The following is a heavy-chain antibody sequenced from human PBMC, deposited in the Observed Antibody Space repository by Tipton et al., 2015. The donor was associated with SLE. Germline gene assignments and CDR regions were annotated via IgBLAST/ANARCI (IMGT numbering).Heavy chain of an antibody. J-gene: IGHJ4*02. Sequence: LRLSCAASGFTFSSYWMSWVRQAPGKGLEWVANIKQDGSEKYYVDSVKGRFTISRDNAKNSLYLQMNSLRAEDTAVYYCASGNYEGSFDYWGQGSLVTVSS. CDR2: IKQDGSEK. D-gene: IGHD1-7*01. V-gene: IGHV3-7*01. CDR1: GFTFSSYW. CDR3: ASGNYEGSFDY.